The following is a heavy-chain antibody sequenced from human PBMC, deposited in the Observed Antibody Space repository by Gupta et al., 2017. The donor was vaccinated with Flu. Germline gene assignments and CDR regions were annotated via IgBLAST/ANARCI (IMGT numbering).Heavy chain of an antibody. V-gene: IGHV1-69*01. CDR2: IVPFFPTT. CDR3: ARDLGSGTYGWFDT. Sequence: RQAPGQGLEWMGGIVPFFPTTNYAQKFQGRVTITADESTTTAYMELSSLRSDDTAVYYCARDLGSGTYGWFDTWGQGTLVTVSS. J-gene: IGHJ5*02. D-gene: IGHD1-26*01.